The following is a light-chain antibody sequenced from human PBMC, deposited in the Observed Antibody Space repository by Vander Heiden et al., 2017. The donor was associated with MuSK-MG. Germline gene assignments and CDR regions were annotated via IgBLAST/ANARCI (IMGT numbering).Light chain of an antibody. J-gene: IGKJ1*01. CDR2: AAS. V-gene: IGKV1-39*01. CDR3: QQSDSSPQT. Sequence: DIQMTQSPSSLSASVGDRVTITCRASQSIRSHLNWYQQKPGKAPKVLIYAASSLQSGVPSRFSGSGSGTDFTLTISRLQPEDFASYFCQQSDSSPQTFGQGTKVEIK. CDR1: QSIRSH.